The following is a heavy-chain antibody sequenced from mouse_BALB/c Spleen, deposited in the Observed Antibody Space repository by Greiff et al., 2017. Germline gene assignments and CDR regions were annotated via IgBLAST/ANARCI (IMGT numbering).Heavy chain of an antibody. CDR1: EYEFPSHD. CDR2: INSDGGST. CDR3: ARQDRDYAMDY. J-gene: IGHJ4*01. V-gene: IGHV5-2*01. Sequence: EVKVVESGGGLVQPGESLKLSCESNEYEFPSHDMSWVRKTPEKRLELVASINSDGGSTYYPDTMERRFIISRDNTKKTLYLQMSSLRSEDTALYYCARQDRDYAMDYWGQGTSVTVSS.